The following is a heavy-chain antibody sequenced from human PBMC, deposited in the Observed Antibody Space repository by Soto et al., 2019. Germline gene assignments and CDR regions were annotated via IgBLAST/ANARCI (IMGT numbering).Heavy chain of an antibody. CDR2: ISSSGQNI. D-gene: IGHD5-18*01. Sequence: GGSLRLSWAASGFIFNTYEMNWVRQAPGKGLEWVSHISSSGQNIKYAESVKGRFTSSRDNAKNSMFLQMKSLRVEDTAIYYCARAGVYSREGKLDHWGQETLVTVSS. CDR1: GFIFNTYE. CDR3: ARAGVYSREGKLDH. V-gene: IGHV3-48*03. J-gene: IGHJ4*02.